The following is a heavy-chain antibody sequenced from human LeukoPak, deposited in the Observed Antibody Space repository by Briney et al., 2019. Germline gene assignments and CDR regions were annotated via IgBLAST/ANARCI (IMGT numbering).Heavy chain of an antibody. D-gene: IGHD2-2*01. V-gene: IGHV1-18*01. Sequence: ASVKVSCKASGYTFTSYGISWVRQAPGQGLEWMGWISAYNGNTNYAQTLQGRVTMTTDTSTSTAYMELRSLRSDDTAVYYCARRSRYCSSTSCPRVYYYYMDVWGKGTTVTVSS. CDR3: ARRSRYCSSTSCPRVYYYYMDV. CDR2: ISAYNGNT. CDR1: GYTFTSYG. J-gene: IGHJ6*03.